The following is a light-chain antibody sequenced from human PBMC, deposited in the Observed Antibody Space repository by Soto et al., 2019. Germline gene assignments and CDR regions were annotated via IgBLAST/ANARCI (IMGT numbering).Light chain of an antibody. CDR1: QSISSW. CDR2: QAS. V-gene: IGKV1-5*03. Sequence: IQIAQSPSTLSATEGNRVTNTYRASQSISSWLAWCQKKPGKAPKLLIYQASKLQSGVPSRFSGSGSGTEFTLTISSLQPDDFATYYCQQYDSYPWAFGQGTKVDIK. CDR3: QQYDSYPWA. J-gene: IGKJ1*01.